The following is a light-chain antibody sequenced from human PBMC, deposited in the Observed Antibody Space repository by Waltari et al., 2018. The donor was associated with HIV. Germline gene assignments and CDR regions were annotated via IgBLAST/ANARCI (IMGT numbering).Light chain of an antibody. CDR3: QQYNSPVA. CDR1: QSISSW. J-gene: IGKJ1*01. CDR2: KAS. V-gene: IGKV1-5*03. Sequence: DIQMTQSPSTLSASVGDRVTITCRASQSISSWLAWYQQKTGKAPKLLIYKASSLESGVPSRFSGSGSGTEFTLTISSLQPDDFATYYCQQYNSPVAFGQGTKVEIK.